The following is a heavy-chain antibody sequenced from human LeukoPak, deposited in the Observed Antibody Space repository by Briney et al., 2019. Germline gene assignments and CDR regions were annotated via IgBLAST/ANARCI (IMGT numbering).Heavy chain of an antibody. CDR1: GGSISSNGYY. D-gene: IGHD1-26*01. J-gene: IGHJ4*02. CDR2: IYHSGSS. V-gene: IGHV4-39*07. CDR3: ARDSGSYLLPFDY. Sequence: SETLSLTCTVSGGSISSNGYYWGWIRQSPGEGLEWIGNIYHSGSSSYNASLKSRVTFSVDTSKNQFSLSLTSVTAADTAVYYCARDSGSYLLPFDYWGQGILVTVS.